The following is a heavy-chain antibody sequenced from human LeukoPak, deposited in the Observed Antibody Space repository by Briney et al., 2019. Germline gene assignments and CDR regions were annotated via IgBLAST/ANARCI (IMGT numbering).Heavy chain of an antibody. CDR3: AKDQAPQDIVVVPAY. J-gene: IGHJ4*02. CDR2: IRYDGSNK. Sequence: GGSLRLSCAASGFTFSSYGMHWVRQAPGKGLEWVAFIRYDGSNKYYADYVKGLFTISRDNSKNTLYLQMNSLRAEDTAVYYCAKDQAPQDIVVVPAYWGQGTLVTVSS. D-gene: IGHD2-2*01. V-gene: IGHV3-30*02. CDR1: GFTFSSYG.